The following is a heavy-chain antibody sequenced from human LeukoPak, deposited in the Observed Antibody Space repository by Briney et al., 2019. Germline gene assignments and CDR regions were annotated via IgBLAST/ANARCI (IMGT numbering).Heavy chain of an antibody. V-gene: IGHV4-59*08. Sequence: SETLSLTCTVSGGSISSFHWSWIWQPPGKGLEWIGYIYYSGSTNHNPSLKGRVSISVDTSKNQFSLKLSSVTAADTAVFYCARHGADWVYFDYWGRGTLVTVSS. CDR1: GGSISSFH. CDR2: IYYSGST. CDR3: ARHGADWVYFDY. J-gene: IGHJ4*02. D-gene: IGHD3-9*01.